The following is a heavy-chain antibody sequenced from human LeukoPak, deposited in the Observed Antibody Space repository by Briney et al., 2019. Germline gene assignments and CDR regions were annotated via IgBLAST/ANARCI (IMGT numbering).Heavy chain of an antibody. J-gene: IGHJ5*02. CDR1: GFTFSNYA. CDR2: ISGSGGRGGST. V-gene: IGHV3-23*01. Sequence: PGGSLRLSCAASGFTFSNYAMSWVRQAPGKGLEWVSGISGSGGRGGSTYYADSVKGRFTISRDNSKNTLYLRMNSLRGEDTAVYYCVKAGGLRFDPWGQGTLVTVSS. CDR3: VKAGGLRFDP.